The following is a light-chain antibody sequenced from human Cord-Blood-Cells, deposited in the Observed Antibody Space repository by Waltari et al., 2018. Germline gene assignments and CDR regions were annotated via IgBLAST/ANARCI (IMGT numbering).Light chain of an antibody. J-gene: IGKJ3*01. CDR3: MQGTHWPFT. CDR1: QSLVYSDGNTY. V-gene: IGKV2-30*01. CDR2: KVS. Sequence: VVMTQSLLPLPVTLGQPASISCRSRQSLVYSDGNTYLNWFQQRPGQSPRRLMYKVSNRGSGVPDGFSGSGSGTDFTLKISRVVGEDVGLYCFMQGTHWPFTFGPGTKVDSK.